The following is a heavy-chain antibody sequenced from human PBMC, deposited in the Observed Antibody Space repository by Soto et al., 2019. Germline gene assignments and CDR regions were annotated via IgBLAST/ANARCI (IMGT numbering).Heavy chain of an antibody. J-gene: IGHJ6*02. V-gene: IGHV1-69*13. CDR2: IIPIFGTA. CDR3: ARDGVGVTIFGVVNYYYYGMDV. CDR1: GGTFSSYA. Sequence: GASVKVSCKASGGTFSSYAISWVRQAPGQGREWMGGIIPIFGTANYAQKFQGRVTITADESTSTAYMELSSLRSEDTAVYYCARDGVGVTIFGVVNYYYYGMDVWGPGXTVTVYS. D-gene: IGHD3-3*01.